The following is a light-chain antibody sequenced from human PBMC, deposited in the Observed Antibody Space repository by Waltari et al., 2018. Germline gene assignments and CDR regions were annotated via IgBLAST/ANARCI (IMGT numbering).Light chain of an antibody. CDR1: SSDVGSSNL. CDR3: CSYAAGGSSVL. J-gene: IGLJ2*01. Sequence: QSALTQPASVSGSPGQSITISCTGPSSDVGSSNLVSWYQQHPGKVPNLMIYEDSKRPSGLSNRFSGSKSGNTASLTISGLQAEDEADYYCCSYAAGGSSVLFGGGTKLTVL. CDR2: EDS. V-gene: IGLV2-23*01.